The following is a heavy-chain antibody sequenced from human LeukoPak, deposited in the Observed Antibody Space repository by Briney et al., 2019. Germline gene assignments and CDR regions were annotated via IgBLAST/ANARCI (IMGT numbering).Heavy chain of an antibody. V-gene: IGHV3-23*01. D-gene: IGHD3-10*01. Sequence: PGGSLRLSCAASGFTVSRNYMSWVRHAPGKGLEWVSDISGSGGSTYYADSVKGRFTISRDNSKNTLYLQMNSLRAEDTAVYYCAKVDVLLWFGELGTFDYWGQGTLVTVSS. CDR2: ISGSGGST. CDR1: GFTVSRNY. J-gene: IGHJ4*02. CDR3: AKVDVLLWFGELGTFDY.